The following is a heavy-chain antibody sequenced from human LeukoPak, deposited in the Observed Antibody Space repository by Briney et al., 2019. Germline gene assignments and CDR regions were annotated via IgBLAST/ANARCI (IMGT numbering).Heavy chain of an antibody. Sequence: PGGSLRLSCAASGFTFSSYSMNWVRQAPGKGLEWVSSITTSNYIYYADSVKGRFTISRDNAKNSLYLQINSLRDEDTAVYYCARDGAGSYYYFDYWGQGTLVTVSS. CDR1: GFTFSSYS. CDR2: ITTSNYI. D-gene: IGHD1-26*01. CDR3: ARDGAGSYYYFDY. V-gene: IGHV3-21*01. J-gene: IGHJ4*02.